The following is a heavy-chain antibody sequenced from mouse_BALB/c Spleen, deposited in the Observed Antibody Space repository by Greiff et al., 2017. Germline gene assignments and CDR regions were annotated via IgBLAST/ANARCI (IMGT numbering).Heavy chain of an antibody. CDR3: ARDLGNYLDY. J-gene: IGHJ2*01. D-gene: IGHD1-1*01. V-gene: IGHV5-4*02. CDR2: ISDGGSYT. CDR1: GFTFSDYY. Sequence: EVKLMESGGGLVKPGGSLKLSCAASGFTFSDYYMYWVRQTPEKRLEWVATISDGGSYTYYPDSVKGRFTISRDNAKNNLYLQMSSLKSEDTAMYYCARDLGNYLDYWGQGTTLTVSS.